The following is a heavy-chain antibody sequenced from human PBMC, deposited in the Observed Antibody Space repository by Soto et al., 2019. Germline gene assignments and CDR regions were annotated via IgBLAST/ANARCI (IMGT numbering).Heavy chain of an antibody. V-gene: IGHV1-18*01. CDR1: GYRMSVYL. J-gene: IGHJ3*02. CDR2: ISAHNGNT. D-gene: IGHD5-18*01. Sequence: KGARKSAGYRMSVYLASWVIKTHRQGLEWLGWISAHNGNTVYAQHLQGRVTMTTDTSTSTAYMELRSLRSDDTAVYYCATGRPRYTYGYGAFDIWGQGIMVTVSS. CDR3: ATGRPRYTYGYGAFDI.